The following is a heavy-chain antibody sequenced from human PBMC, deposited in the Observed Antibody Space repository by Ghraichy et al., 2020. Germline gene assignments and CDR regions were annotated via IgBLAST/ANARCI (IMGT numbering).Heavy chain of an antibody. CDR3: ARGSHTTVTTLSVLDY. J-gene: IGHJ4*02. CDR2: INHSGST. CDR1: GGSFSGYY. V-gene: IGHV4-34*01. Sequence: SETLSLTCAVYGGSFSGYYWSWIRQPPGKGLEWIGEINHSGSTNYNPSLKSRVTISVDTSKNQFSLKLSSVTAADTAVYYCARGSHTTVTTLSVLDYWGQGTLVTVSS. D-gene: IGHD4-17*01.